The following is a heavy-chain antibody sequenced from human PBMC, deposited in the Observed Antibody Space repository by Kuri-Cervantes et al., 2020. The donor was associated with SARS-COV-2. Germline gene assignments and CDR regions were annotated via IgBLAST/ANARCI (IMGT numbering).Heavy chain of an antibody. V-gene: IGHV1-69*01. CDR3: ARAHCSGGSCYPEYYYYYGMDV. CDR1: GYSFTSYW. CDR2: IIPIFGTA. J-gene: IGHJ6*02. Sequence: KISCKGSGYSFTSYWISWVRQAPGQGLEWMGGIIPIFGTANYAQKFQGRVTITADESTSTAYLELSSLRSEDTAVYYCARAHCSGGSCYPEYYYYYGMDVWGQGTTVTVSS. D-gene: IGHD2-15*01.